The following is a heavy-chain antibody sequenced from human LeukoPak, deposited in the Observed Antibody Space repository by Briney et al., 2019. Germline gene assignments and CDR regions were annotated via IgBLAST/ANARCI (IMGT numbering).Heavy chain of an antibody. CDR3: ARRDYGSSSNWFDP. CDR2: ISAYNGNT. CDR1: GYTFTSYG. D-gene: IGHD6-6*01. J-gene: IGHJ5*02. Sequence: ASVKVSCKASGYTFTSYGISWVRQAPGQGLEWMGWISAYNGNTNYAQKLQGRVTMTTDTSTSTAYMELRSLRSDDTAVYYCARRDYGSSSNWFDPWGQGTLVTVSS. V-gene: IGHV1-18*01.